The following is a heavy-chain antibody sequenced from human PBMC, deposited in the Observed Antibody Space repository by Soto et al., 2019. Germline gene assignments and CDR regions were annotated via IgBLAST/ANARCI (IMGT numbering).Heavy chain of an antibody. J-gene: IGHJ4*02. D-gene: IGHD3-10*01. CDR1: GGSFSGYY. Sequence: SETLSLTCAVYGGSFSGYYWSWIRQPPGKGLEWIGEINHSGSTNYNPSLKSRVTISVDTSKNQFSLKLSSVTAADTAVYYCARETYYYGSGNDYWGQGTLVTVSS. CDR2: INHSGST. V-gene: IGHV4-34*01. CDR3: ARETYYYGSGNDY.